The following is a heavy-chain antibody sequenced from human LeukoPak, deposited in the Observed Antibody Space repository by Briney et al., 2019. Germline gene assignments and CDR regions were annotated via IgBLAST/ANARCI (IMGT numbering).Heavy chain of an antibody. Sequence: SETLSLTCTVSGGSISSSTYYWGWIRQPPGKGLEWIGNIYYSGSTYYNPSLKSRVTISVDTSKNQLSLKLSSVTDADTAVYYCAKDHQRFVPGSGSYFWGQGTLVTVSS. CDR2: IYYSGST. J-gene: IGHJ4*02. CDR3: AKDHQRFVPGSGSYF. D-gene: IGHD3-10*01. V-gene: IGHV4-39*07. CDR1: GGSISSSTYY.